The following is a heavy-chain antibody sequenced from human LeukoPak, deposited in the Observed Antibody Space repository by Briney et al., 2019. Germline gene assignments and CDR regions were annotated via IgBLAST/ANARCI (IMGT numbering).Heavy chain of an antibody. CDR2: MNPYSTNT. Sequence: GASVKVSCKASEYTFANYDITWVRQAPGRGLEWMGWMNPYSTNTGYARKFQGRFSMTRDTSITAAYMELSSLTSEDTAVYYCARATRGDLLSEFWGQGSPITVSS. V-gene: IGHV1-8*01. J-gene: IGHJ4*02. D-gene: IGHD2-21*01. CDR1: EYTFANYD. CDR3: ARATRGDLLSEF.